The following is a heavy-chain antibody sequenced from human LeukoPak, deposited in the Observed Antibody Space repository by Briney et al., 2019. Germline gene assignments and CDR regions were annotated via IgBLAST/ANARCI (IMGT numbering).Heavy chain of an antibody. CDR3: ARGGDWANDY. V-gene: IGHV3-23*01. D-gene: IGHD2-21*02. CDR1: GFTFSSYA. CDR2: ISGSGGST. J-gene: IGHJ4*02. Sequence: GGSLRLSCAASGFTFSSYAMSWVRQAPGKGLEWVSAISGSGGSTYYADSVKGRFTISRDNSKNTLYLQMNNLRAADTAVYYCARGGDWANDYWGQGTLVTVSS.